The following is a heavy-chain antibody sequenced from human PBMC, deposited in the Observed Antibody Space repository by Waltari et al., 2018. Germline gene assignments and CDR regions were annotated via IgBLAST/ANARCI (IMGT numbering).Heavy chain of an antibody. D-gene: IGHD4-17*01. CDR2: ISYDGTNK. Sequence: QVQLVESGGGVVQPGKSLRLPCAASGFSFCDYTMHWVRQAPGKGLEWVAVISYDGTNKYYGDSVEGRFSISRLNSENTLNLQMDSLRPEDTALYYCALLRLGEYDTFEVWGQGTFVAVSS. J-gene: IGHJ3*01. CDR3: ALLRLGEYDTFEV. CDR1: GFSFCDYT. V-gene: IGHV3-30*04.